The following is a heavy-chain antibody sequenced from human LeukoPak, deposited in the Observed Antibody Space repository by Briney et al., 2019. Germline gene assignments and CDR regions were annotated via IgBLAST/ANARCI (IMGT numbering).Heavy chain of an antibody. V-gene: IGHV1-2*02. CDR2: INPNSGGT. J-gene: IGHJ4*02. CDR3: AKERGVGCSSTSCPKGGGYFDY. Sequence: ASVKVSCKASGYTFTGYYMHWVRQAPGQGLEWMGWINPNSGGTNYAQKFQGRVTMTRDTSISTAYMELSGLRSDDTAVYYCAKERGVGCSSTSCPKGGGYFDYWGQGTLVTVSS. CDR1: GYTFTGYY. D-gene: IGHD2-2*01.